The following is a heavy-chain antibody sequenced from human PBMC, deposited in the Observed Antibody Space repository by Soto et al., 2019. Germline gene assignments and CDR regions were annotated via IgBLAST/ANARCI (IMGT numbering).Heavy chain of an antibody. Sequence: PGGSLRRSCAASGFTLSSYWMHWVRQAPGKGLVWVSRINRDGSSTSYADSVKGRFTISRDNAKNTLYLQMNSLRAEDTAVYYCARGLGSCSSTSCDDRPTNWFDPWG. V-gene: IGHV3-74*01. D-gene: IGHD2-2*01. CDR2: INRDGSST. CDR1: GFTLSSYW. CDR3: ARGLGSCSSTSCDDRPTNWFDP. J-gene: IGHJ5*02.